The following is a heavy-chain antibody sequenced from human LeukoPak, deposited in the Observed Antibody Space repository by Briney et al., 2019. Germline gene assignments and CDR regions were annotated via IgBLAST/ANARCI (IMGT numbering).Heavy chain of an antibody. J-gene: IGHJ4*02. V-gene: IGHV4-34*01. CDR2: INHSGST. Sequence: PSETLSLTCAVYGGSFSGYYWSWIRQPPGKGLEWIGEINHSGSTNYNPSLKSRVTISVDTSKNQFSLKLSSVTAADTAVYYCAREGAAAQNFDYWGQGTLVTVSS. D-gene: IGHD6-13*01. CDR1: GGSFSGYY. CDR3: AREGAAAQNFDY.